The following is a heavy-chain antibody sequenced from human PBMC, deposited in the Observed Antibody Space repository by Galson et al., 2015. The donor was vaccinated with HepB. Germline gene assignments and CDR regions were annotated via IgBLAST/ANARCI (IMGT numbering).Heavy chain of an antibody. V-gene: IGHV3-30*18. J-gene: IGHJ4*02. D-gene: IGHD3-22*01. CDR3: AKEADPGITMTLDY. CDR1: GFTFSSYG. CDR2: ISYDGSNK. Sequence: SLRLSCAASGFTFSSYGMHWVRQAPGKGLEWVAVISYDGSNKYYADSVKSRFTISRDNSKNTLYLQMNSLRAEDTAVYYCAKEADPGITMTLDYWGQGTLVTVSS.